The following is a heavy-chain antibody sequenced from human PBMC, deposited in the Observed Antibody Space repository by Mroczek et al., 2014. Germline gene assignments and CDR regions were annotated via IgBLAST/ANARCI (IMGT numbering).Heavy chain of an antibody. CDR2: IYYSGST. Sequence: VQLLESGPGLVKPSETLSLTCTVSGGSISSSSYYWGWIRQPPGKGLEWIGSIYYSGSTYYNPSLKSRVTISVDTSKNQFSLKLSSVTAADTAVYYCARLYYYDSSGYYLDAFDIWGQGTMVTVSS. CDR3: ARLYYYDSSGYYLDAFDI. V-gene: IGHV4-39*01. D-gene: IGHD3-22*01. CDR1: GGSISSSSYY. J-gene: IGHJ3*02.